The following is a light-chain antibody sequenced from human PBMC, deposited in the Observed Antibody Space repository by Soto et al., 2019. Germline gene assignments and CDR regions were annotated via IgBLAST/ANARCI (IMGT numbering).Light chain of an antibody. Sequence: QSALTQPPSASGSPGQSVAISCTGTSSDVGGYNYVSWYQQHPGKAPKLMIYEVNKRPSGVPDRFSGSKSGNTASLTVSGLQAEDEADYYCSSYAGSFWVFGGGTKLTVL. V-gene: IGLV2-8*01. CDR3: SSYAGSFWV. J-gene: IGLJ3*02. CDR1: SSDVGGYNY. CDR2: EVN.